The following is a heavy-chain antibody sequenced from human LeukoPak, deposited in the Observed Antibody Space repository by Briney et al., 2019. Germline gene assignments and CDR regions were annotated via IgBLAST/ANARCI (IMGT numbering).Heavy chain of an antibody. CDR1: GYSFTSHW. V-gene: IGHV5-51*01. Sequence: GESLKISCKGSGYSFTSHWIGWVRQMPGKGLEWMGIIYPGDSDTRNSPSFQGQVTISADKSISTAYLQWSSLKASDTAMYYCARGYSSGSWREKYFDYWGQGTLVTVSS. CDR2: IYPGDSDT. CDR3: ARGYSSGSWREKYFDY. D-gene: IGHD6-25*01. J-gene: IGHJ4*02.